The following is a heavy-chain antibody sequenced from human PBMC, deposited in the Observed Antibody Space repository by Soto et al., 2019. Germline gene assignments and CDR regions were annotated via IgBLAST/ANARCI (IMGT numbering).Heavy chain of an antibody. V-gene: IGHV3-74*01. Sequence: GGSLILSCAASGFTFSSYWMHWVRQAPGKGLVWVSRINSDGSTTSYADSVKGRFTISRDNARNTLYLQMNSLRAEDTAVYYCARAGTGWYWFDPWGQGTLVTVSS. CDR1: GFTFSSYW. CDR2: INSDGSTT. D-gene: IGHD6-19*01. CDR3: ARAGTGWYWFDP. J-gene: IGHJ5*02.